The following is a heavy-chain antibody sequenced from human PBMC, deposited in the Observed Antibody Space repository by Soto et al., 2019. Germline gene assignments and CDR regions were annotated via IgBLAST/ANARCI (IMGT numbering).Heavy chain of an antibody. CDR1: GYTFTSYG. D-gene: IGHD3-3*01. CDR3: ARDPSVLRFLEWLVVGGMDV. J-gene: IGHJ6*02. Sequence: QVQLVQSGAEVKKPGASVKVSCKASGYTFTSYGISWVRQAPGQGLEWMGWISAYNGNTNYAQKLQRRVTMTTDTSTSTAYMELRSLRSDDTAVYYCARDPSVLRFLEWLVVGGMDVWGQVTTVTVSS. CDR2: ISAYNGNT. V-gene: IGHV1-18*01.